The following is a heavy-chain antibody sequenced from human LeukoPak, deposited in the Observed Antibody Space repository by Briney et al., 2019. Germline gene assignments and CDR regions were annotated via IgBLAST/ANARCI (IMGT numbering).Heavy chain of an antibody. V-gene: IGHV3-30*18. J-gene: IGHJ4*02. CDR3: AKDSDSYYGNFDY. Sequence: PGRSLRLSCAASGFTFSSYGMHWVRQAPGKGLEWVAAISYDGSNKYYADSVKGRFTISRDNSKNTLYLQMNSLRAEDTAVYYCAKDSDSYYGNFDYWGQGTLVTVSS. CDR2: ISYDGSNK. D-gene: IGHD3-10*01. CDR1: GFTFSSYG.